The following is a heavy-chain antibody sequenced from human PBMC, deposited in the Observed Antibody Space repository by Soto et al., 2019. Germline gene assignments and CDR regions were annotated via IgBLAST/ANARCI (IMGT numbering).Heavy chain of an antibody. V-gene: IGHV5-10-1*01. CDR1: GYTFTTYW. CDR3: ARLGYDSSGYYYYYGMDV. J-gene: IGHJ6*02. Sequence: PGESLKISCKGSGYTFTTYWINWVRQMPGKGLEWMGRIDPSDSYTNYSPSFQGHVTISADKSISTAYLQWSSLKASDTAMYYCARLGYDSSGYYYYYGMDVWGQGTTVTVSS. D-gene: IGHD3-22*01. CDR2: IDPSDSYT.